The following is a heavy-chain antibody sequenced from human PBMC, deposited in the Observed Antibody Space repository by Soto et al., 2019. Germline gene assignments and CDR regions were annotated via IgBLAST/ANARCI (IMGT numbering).Heavy chain of an antibody. V-gene: IGHV1-69*01. CDR1: GGTFSKYL. D-gene: IGHD1-1*01. CDR2: IIPVFGTP. CDR3: ARGEQRGWDY. Sequence: QVQLVQSGAEVKRPGSSVKVSCKASGGTFSKYLFSWVRQAPGQGLEWMGGIIPVFGTPKYAQKFQGRVTVTADESTSTAYMDLTSRKSEDTAVYYCARGEQRGWDYWGQGTLVTVSS. J-gene: IGHJ4*02.